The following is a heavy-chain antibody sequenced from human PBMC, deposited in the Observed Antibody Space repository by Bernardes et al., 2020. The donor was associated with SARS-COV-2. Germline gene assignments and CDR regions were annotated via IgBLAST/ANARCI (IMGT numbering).Heavy chain of an antibody. D-gene: IGHD4-4*01. CDR1: GFTFSSNW. V-gene: IGHV3-7*01. CDR2: IIQDGSER. J-gene: IGHJ4*02. Sequence: GGSLRLSCVASGFTFSSNWMSWVRQAPGKGLEWVANIIQDGSERYYVDSVRGRFTISRDNAKNSLYLQMNSLRAEDTAVYYCARGGPTVNSLDDCWGQGTLVTVSS. CDR3: ARGGPTVNSLDDC.